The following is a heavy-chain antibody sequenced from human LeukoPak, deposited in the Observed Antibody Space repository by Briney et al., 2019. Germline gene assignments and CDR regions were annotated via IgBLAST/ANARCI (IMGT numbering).Heavy chain of an antibody. Sequence: GGSLRLSCAASGLTFSSDSMSWVRQAPGMGLEWISYISRTSSTIYYADSVRGRFTISRDNGKNSLYLQMNSLRAEDTAVYYCAKVGATSECAWGQGTLVTVSS. D-gene: IGHD1-26*01. CDR1: GLTFSSDS. V-gene: IGHV3-48*01. J-gene: IGHJ5*02. CDR3: AKVGATSECA. CDR2: ISRTSSTI.